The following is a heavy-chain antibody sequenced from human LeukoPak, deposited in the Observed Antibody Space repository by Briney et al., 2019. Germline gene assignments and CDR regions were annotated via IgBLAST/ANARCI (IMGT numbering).Heavy chain of an antibody. CDR1: GFTFNRNA. V-gene: IGHV3-23*01. Sequence: GGSLRLSCAASGFTFNRNAISWVRQAPGTGLECVSTIGGSGDKTFYADSVKGRFTISRDNSKNMVHLQMNSLTGEDTALYYCVRRGDASSGWGDHDFWGQGALVTVSS. D-gene: IGHD6-19*01. CDR2: IGGSGDKT. J-gene: IGHJ4*02. CDR3: VRRGDASSGWGDHDF.